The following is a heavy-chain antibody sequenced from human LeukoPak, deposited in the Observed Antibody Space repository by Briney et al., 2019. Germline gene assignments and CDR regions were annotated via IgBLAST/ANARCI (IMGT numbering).Heavy chain of an antibody. Sequence: ASVKVSRKASGYTFTSYYMHWVRQAPGQGLEWMGIINPSGGSTSYAQKFQGRVTMTRDMSTSTVYMELSSLRSEDTAVYYCARVGDILTGHYYYYMDVWGKGTTVTVSS. J-gene: IGHJ6*03. D-gene: IGHD3-9*01. CDR1: GYTFTSYY. CDR3: ARVGDILTGHYYYYMDV. V-gene: IGHV1-46*01. CDR2: INPSGGST.